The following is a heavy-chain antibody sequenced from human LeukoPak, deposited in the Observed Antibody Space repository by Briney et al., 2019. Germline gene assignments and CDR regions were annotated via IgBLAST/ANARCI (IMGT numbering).Heavy chain of an antibody. CDR2: IWYDGSNK. CDR3: ARDQRGYSYGNFDY. J-gene: IGHJ4*02. D-gene: IGHD5-18*01. Sequence: GGSLRLSCVASGLTFSSYGMHWVRKAPGKGLGWVAVIWYDGSNKYYADSVKGRFTISRDNSKNTLYLQMNRLRAEDTAVYYCARDQRGYSYGNFDYWGQGTLVTVSS. V-gene: IGHV3-33*01. CDR1: GLTFSSYG.